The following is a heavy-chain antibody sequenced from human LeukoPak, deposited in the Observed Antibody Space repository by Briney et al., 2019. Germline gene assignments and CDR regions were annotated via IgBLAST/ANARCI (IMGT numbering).Heavy chain of an antibody. CDR3: ARDAVAGDYYFDY. V-gene: IGHV5-51*01. D-gene: IGHD6-19*01. J-gene: IGHJ4*02. CDR2: IYPGDSDT. CDR1: GYSFTSYW. Sequence: GESLQISCMGSGYSFTSYWIGWVRQMPGKGLEWMGMIYPGDSDTRYSPSFQGQVTISADKSISTAYLQWSSLQASDTAMYYCARDAVAGDYYFDYWGQGTLVTVSS.